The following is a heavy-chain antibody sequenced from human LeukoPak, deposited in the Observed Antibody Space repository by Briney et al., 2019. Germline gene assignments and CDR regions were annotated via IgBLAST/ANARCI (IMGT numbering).Heavy chain of an antibody. CDR1: GGSVSSGSYH. CDR3: ARGYSSSLYYYYYGMDV. D-gene: IGHD6-13*01. V-gene: IGHV4-61*01. CDR2: IYYSGST. J-gene: IGHJ6*02. Sequence: PSETLSLTCTVSGGSVSSGSYHWSWIRQPPGKGLEYIGYIYYSGSTNYNPSLRSRVTISLDTSKNQFSLKLSSVTAADTAVYYCARGYSSSLYYYYYGMDVWGQGTTVTVSS.